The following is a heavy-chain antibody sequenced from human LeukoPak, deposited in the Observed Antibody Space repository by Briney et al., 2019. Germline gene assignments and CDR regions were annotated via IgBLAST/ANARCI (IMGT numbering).Heavy chain of an antibody. Sequence: SETLSLTCAVYGGSFSGYYWSWIRQPPGKGLEWIGEINHSGSTNYNPSLKSRVTISVDTSKNQFSLKLSSVTAADTAVYYCARTRRLVPAANYYYGMDVWGQGTTVTVSS. CDR3: ARTRRLVPAANYYYGMDV. CDR1: GGSFSGYY. CDR2: INHSGST. J-gene: IGHJ6*02. D-gene: IGHD2-2*01. V-gene: IGHV4-34*01.